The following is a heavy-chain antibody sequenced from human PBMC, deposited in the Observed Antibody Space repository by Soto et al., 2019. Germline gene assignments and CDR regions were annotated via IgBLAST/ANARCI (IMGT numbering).Heavy chain of an antibody. CDR1: GFTFSSYA. CDR3: AQGQWIPGPFDY. D-gene: IGHD5-18*01. V-gene: IGHV3-23*01. CDR2: ISGSGGST. J-gene: IGHJ4*02. Sequence: GGSLRLSCAASGFTFSSYAMSWVRQAPGKGLGWVSAISGSGGSTYYADSVKGRFTISRDNSKNTLYLQMNSLRAEDTAVYYCAQGQWIPGPFDYWGQGTLVTVSS.